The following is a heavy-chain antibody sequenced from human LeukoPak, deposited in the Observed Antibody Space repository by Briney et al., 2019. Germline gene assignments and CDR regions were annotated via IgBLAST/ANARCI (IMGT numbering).Heavy chain of an antibody. D-gene: IGHD7-27*01. CDR2: INPNNGDT. V-gene: IGHV1-2*02. CDR1: VYVFTNYY. Sequence: ASVKVSCKASVYVFTNYYIYWLRKAPGQGLACLGWINPNNGDTKSAQKFQGRVTMTGDTSISTAFLDLTGLTFDDTAVYHCARFPLGTWGSYFDLRGRGTLVTVSS. J-gene: IGHJ2*01. CDR3: ARFPLGTWGSYFDL.